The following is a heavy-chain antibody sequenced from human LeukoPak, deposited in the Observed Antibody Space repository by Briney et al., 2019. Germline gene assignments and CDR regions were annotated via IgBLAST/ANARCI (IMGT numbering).Heavy chain of an antibody. V-gene: IGHV3-21*01. Sequence: GGSLRLSCAASGFTFSSYTMTWVRQAPGKGLEWVSSISSSTSYIYYADSVKGRLIISRDNAKNSLYLQMNSLRAEDTAIYYCARDPTPRYCSGGSCYTHYGMDVWGQGTTVTVSS. CDR2: ISSSTSYI. CDR3: ARDPTPRYCSGGSCYTHYGMDV. CDR1: GFTFSSYT. D-gene: IGHD2-15*01. J-gene: IGHJ6*02.